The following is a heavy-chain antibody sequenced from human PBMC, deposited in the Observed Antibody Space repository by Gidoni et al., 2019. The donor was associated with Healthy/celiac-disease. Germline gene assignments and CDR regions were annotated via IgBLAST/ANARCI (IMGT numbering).Heavy chain of an antibody. Sequence: EVQLLESGGGLVQPGGYLRLSCADSGFTFSSYAMSWVRQAPGKGLEWGSAISVSGGSTYYADSVKGRFTISRDNSKTTLYLQMNSLRAEDTAVYYCAKDGHFRTAPFDYWGQGTLVTVSS. V-gene: IGHV3-23*01. CDR2: ISVSGGST. CDR3: AKDGHFRTAPFDY. CDR1: GFTFSSYA. J-gene: IGHJ4*02.